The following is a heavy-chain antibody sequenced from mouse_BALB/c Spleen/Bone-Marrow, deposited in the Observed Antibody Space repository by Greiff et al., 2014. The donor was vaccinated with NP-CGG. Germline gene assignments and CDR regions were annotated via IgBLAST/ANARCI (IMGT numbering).Heavy chain of an antibody. CDR3: TRREGNYAFAY. J-gene: IGHJ3*01. D-gene: IGHD2-1*01. CDR2: IYPSDSYT. V-gene: IGHV1-69*02. CDR1: GYTFTSYW. Sequence: VQLQQSGAELERPGASVKLSCKASGYTFTSYWINWVKQRPGQGLEWIGNIYPSDSYTNYNQKFKDKATLTVDKSSSTAYMQLSSPTSEDSAVYYCTRREGNYAFAYWGQGTLVTVSA.